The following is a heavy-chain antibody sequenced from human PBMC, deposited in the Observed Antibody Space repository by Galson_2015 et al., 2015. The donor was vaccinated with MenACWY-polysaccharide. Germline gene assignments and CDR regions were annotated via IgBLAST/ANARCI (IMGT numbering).Heavy chain of an antibody. CDR3: ARVMRGTATTSLDY. CDR1: GGSFNSDRYY. CDR2: IYSSGTT. V-gene: IGHV4-31*03. J-gene: IGHJ4*02. Sequence: TLSLTCTVSGGSFNSDRYYWSWIRQHPGKGLEWIGYIYSSGTTYYNPSLKDRLSMSVDTSKNQFSLNLSPVTAADTAVYYCARVMRGTATTSLDYWGPGTLVTVSS. D-gene: IGHD1-1*01.